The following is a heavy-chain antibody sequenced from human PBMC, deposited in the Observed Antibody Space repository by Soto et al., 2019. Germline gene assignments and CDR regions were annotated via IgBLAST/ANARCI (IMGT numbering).Heavy chain of an antibody. J-gene: IGHJ4*02. D-gene: IGHD2-15*01. V-gene: IGHV3-74*01. Sequence: VPLVESGGGLVQPGGSLRLSCAASGFTLSSRWMHWVRQAPGKGLVWVSRIKTDGTSTSYADSVKGRFTISRDNAKNTLYLQMNSLRTEDTAMYYCARDQDTYGQAVFDSWGQGTLVTVSS. CDR3: ARDQDTYGQAVFDS. CDR1: GFTLSSRW. CDR2: IKTDGTST.